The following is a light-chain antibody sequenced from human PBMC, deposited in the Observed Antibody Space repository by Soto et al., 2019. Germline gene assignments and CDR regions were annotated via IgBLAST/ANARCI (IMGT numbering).Light chain of an antibody. V-gene: IGKV1-9*01. CDR3: QQFKSYPLT. CDR2: AAS. J-gene: IGKJ4*01. Sequence: IQLTQSPSSLSASVGDRVTITCRAIQGISSNLAWYQQKPGKVPKLLISAASTLQSGVPSRLSGSGSGTDFTLTISSLQPEDFATYYCQQFKSYPLTFGGGTKVDIK. CDR1: QGISSN.